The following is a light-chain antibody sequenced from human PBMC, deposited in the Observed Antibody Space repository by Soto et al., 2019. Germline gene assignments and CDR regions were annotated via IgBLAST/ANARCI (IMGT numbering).Light chain of an antibody. Sequence: EIVLTQSPATLSLSPGERATLSCRASQSVSSYLAWYQQKPGQAPRLLMYEASNRATGIPARFSGGGSGTDSPIIISLLAAEDCTFYCRQRHSYRPWTFGQGTKVDIK. V-gene: IGKV3-11*01. CDR1: QSVSSY. CDR3: QRHSYRPWT. CDR2: EAS. J-gene: IGKJ1*01.